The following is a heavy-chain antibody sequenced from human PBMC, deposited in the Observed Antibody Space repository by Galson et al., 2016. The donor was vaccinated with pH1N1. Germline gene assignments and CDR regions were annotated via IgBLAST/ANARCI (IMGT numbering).Heavy chain of an antibody. D-gene: IGHD2-21*02. CDR3: ARSPGYMVTALDN. CDR1: GGTFSSFG. CDR2: IIGMFAKT. Sequence: SVKVSCKASGGTFSSFGISWVRQAPGQGLEWMGGIIGMFAKTNYAQKFQGRVTITADESTSTAYMDLSSLTSEATAVYYCARSPGYMVTALDNWGHGTLVTVSS. V-gene: IGHV1-69*13. J-gene: IGHJ4*01.